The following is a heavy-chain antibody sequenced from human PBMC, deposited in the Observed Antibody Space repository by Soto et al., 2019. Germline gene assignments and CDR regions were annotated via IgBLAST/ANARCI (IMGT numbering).Heavy chain of an antibody. CDR3: AHRRGHYYILTGWGFDP. CDR1: GFSLSPSGVG. D-gene: IGHD3-9*01. J-gene: IGHJ5*02. CDR2: IYWDDDK. V-gene: IGHV2-5*02. Sequence: SGPTLVNPTQTLTLTCTFSGFSLSPSGVGVGWIRQPPGKALEWLALIYWDDDKRYSPSLKSRLTITKDTSKNQVVLTMTNMDPVDTAIYFCAHRRGHYYILTGWGFDPWGQGTLVTVSS.